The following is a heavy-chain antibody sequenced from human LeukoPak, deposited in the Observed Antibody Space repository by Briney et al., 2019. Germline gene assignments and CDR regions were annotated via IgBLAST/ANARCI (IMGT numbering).Heavy chain of an antibody. V-gene: IGHV3-53*01. CDR2: IYSGGST. CDR3: ARDGVEYGSGGFYFDY. D-gene: IGHD3-10*01. Sequence: GGSLRLSCAASGFTVSSNYMSWVRQAPGKGLEWVSVIYSGGSTYYADSVKGRFTISRDNSKNTLYLPMNSLRAEDTAVYYCARDGVEYGSGGFYFDYWGQGTLVTVSS. CDR1: GFTVSSNY. J-gene: IGHJ4*02.